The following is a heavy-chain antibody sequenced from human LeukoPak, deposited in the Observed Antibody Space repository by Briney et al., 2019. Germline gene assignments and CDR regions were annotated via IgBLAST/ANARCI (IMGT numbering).Heavy chain of an antibody. CDR3: ASPGPAAPYYYYYMDV. J-gene: IGHJ6*03. CDR1: GGTFSSYA. CDR2: IIPIFGTA. Sequence: GASVKVSCKASGGTFSSYAISWVRQAPGQGLEWMGGIIPIFGTANYAQKFQGRVTITADESTSTAYMELSSLRSDDTAVYYCASPGPAAPYYYYYMDVWGKGTTVTVSS. D-gene: IGHD6-13*01. V-gene: IGHV1-69*13.